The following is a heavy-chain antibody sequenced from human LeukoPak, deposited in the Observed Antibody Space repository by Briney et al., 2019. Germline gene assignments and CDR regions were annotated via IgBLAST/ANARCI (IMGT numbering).Heavy chain of an antibody. V-gene: IGHV3-74*01. CDR1: GFTFSNYR. D-gene: IGHD5-18*01. CDR3: AREGSYGQFDY. CDR2: INSDGSST. Sequence: GGSLRLSCAASGFTFSNYRMHWVRQAPGKGLVWVSRINSDGSSTSYTDSVKGRFTISRDNAKNTLYLQMNSLRAEDTAVYYCAREGSYGQFDYWGQGTLVTVSS. J-gene: IGHJ4*02.